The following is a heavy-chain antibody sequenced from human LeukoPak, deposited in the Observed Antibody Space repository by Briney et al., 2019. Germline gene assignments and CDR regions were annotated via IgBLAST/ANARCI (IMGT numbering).Heavy chain of an antibody. CDR1: GFTFSSYA. Sequence: GGSRRLSCSASGFTFSSYAMHWVRQAPGQGLESVSAISCSWECTYYADSVKGRFTISRDNSKNTLYLQMSDQSDGETAVYYCVKSRQLVPPAAFDIWGQGTMVTVSS. CDR3: VKSRQLVPPAAFDI. J-gene: IGHJ3*02. D-gene: IGHD6-6*01. V-gene: IGHV3-64D*09. CDR2: ISCSWECT.